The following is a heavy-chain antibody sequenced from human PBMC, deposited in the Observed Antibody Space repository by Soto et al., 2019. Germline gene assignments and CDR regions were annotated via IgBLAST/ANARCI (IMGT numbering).Heavy chain of an antibody. J-gene: IGHJ6*03. CDR2: IYYSGST. Sequence: PSETLSLTCTVSGGSISSSSYDWGWIRQPPGKGREGIGSIYYSGSTYYNPSLKSRVTISVDTSKNQFSLKLSSVTAADTAVYYCARHRAGVVINYYYYMHVWGKGTTVTVSS. CDR3: ARHRAGVVINYYYYMHV. D-gene: IGHD3-3*01. V-gene: IGHV4-39*01. CDR1: GGSISSSSYD.